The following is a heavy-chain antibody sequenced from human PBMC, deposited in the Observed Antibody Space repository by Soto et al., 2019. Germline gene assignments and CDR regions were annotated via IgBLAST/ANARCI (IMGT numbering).Heavy chain of an antibody. Sequence: PSETLSLTCAVYGGSFSGYYWSWIRQPPGKGLEWIGEINHSGSTNYNPSLKSRVTISVDKSKNQFSLKLSSVTAADTAVYYCARDSRYYGMDVWGQGTTVTVSS. CDR3: ARDSRYYGMDV. J-gene: IGHJ6*02. CDR2: INHSGST. CDR1: GGSFSGYY. V-gene: IGHV4-34*01.